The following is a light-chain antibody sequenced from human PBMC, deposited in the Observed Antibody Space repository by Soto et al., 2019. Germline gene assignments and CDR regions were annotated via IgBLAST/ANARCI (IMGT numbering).Light chain of an antibody. CDR2: GVN. V-gene: IGLV2-14*01. CDR1: ISDFVLYNY. Sequence: QSALTQPDSVSGSPGQSITISCSGTISDFVLYNYVSWYQQHPGKAPKLMIYGVNNRPSRVSNRFSGSKSGNTASLTISGLQADDEADYYCSSYTTSSALQVFGTGTKVTVL. J-gene: IGLJ1*01. CDR3: SSYTTSSALQV.